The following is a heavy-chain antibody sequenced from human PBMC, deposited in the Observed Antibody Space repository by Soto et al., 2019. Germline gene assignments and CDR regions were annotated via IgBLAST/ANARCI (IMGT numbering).Heavy chain of an antibody. Sequence: GGSLRLSCAASGFTFSSYAMSWVRRAPGKGLEWVSAISGSGGSTYYADSVKGRFTISRDNSKNTLYLQMNSLRAEDTAVYYCATPRYFEYDYYYYYMDVWGKGTTVTVSS. CDR2: ISGSGGST. J-gene: IGHJ6*03. CDR3: ATPRYFEYDYYYYYMDV. D-gene: IGHD3-9*01. CDR1: GFTFSSYA. V-gene: IGHV3-23*01.